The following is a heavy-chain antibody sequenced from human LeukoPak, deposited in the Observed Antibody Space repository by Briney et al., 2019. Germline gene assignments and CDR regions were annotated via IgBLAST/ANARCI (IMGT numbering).Heavy chain of an antibody. Sequence: PGGSLRLSCVVSGITFENYWMHWVRQAPGKGLEWVSNIDTDGGRTTYADSVKGQFTISRDNAKKTLYLQMNSLRAEDTAVYYCAKSRVYYFDYWGQGTLVTVSS. D-gene: IGHD2-2*01. CDR1: GITFENYW. V-gene: IGHV3-74*01. CDR3: AKSRVYYFDY. J-gene: IGHJ4*02. CDR2: IDTDGGRT.